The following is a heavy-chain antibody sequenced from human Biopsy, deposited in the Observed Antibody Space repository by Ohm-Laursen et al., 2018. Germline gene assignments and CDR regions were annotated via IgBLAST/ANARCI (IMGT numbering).Heavy chain of an antibody. Sequence: SLSLSCAASGFTFSSHAMSWVRQAPGKGLEWVSSISASSSYIYYADSVKGRFTVSRDNTKNTLYLQMNSLRAADTAIYFCATELLPPGVGGPWLDSWGQGTPVTVSS. CDR2: ISASSSYI. J-gene: IGHJ5*01. CDR1: GFTFSSHA. V-gene: IGHV3-21*06. CDR3: ATELLPPGVGGPWLDS. D-gene: IGHD3-10*01.